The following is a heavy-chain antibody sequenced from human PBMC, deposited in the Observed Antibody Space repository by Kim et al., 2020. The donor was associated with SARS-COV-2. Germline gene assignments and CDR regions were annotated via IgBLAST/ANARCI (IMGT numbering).Heavy chain of an antibody. Sequence: GGSLRLSCAASGFNFRDYYVTWIRQAPGKGLEWVSYIKAHGSRIWYAASVKGRFTISRDNAKNSLYLQMNSLRAEDTAVYYCARSRDTTGHVDAFDIWGQGTMVTVSS. V-gene: IGHV3-11*01. CDR1: GFNFRDYY. D-gene: IGHD2-8*02. J-gene: IGHJ3*02. CDR3: ARSRDTTGHVDAFDI. CDR2: IKAHGSRI.